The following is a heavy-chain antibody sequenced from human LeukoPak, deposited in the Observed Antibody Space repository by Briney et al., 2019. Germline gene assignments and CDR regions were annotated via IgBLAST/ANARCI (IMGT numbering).Heavy chain of an antibody. V-gene: IGHV3-33*01. CDR3: ARGNYNNGWYYFDY. CDR1: GITFSGYG. CDR2: ISYDGVNK. Sequence: GGSLRLSCAASGITFSGYGMHWIRHTPGKGLEWVAFISYDGVNKFYADPVKGRFTISSDSSKNILFLQMYSLRADDTAVYYCARGNYNNGWYYFDYWGQGTLVTVSS. J-gene: IGHJ4*02. D-gene: IGHD6-19*01.